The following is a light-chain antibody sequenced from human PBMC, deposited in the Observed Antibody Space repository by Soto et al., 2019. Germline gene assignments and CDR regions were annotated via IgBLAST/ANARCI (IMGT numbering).Light chain of an antibody. Sequence: EIVMTQSPVTLSVSPGERATLSCRASQSVGSHLAWYQQRPGQAPRLLIYGASYRATGIPPRFSGSGSGTDFTLTIISLQSEDFAVYYCQQYDNWPPFTFGPGTKVDIK. J-gene: IGKJ3*01. CDR1: QSVGSH. CDR3: QQYDNWPPFT. V-gene: IGKV3-15*01. CDR2: GAS.